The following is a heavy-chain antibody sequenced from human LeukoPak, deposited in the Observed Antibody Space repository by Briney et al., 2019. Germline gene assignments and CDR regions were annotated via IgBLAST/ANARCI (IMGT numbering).Heavy chain of an antibody. D-gene: IGHD3-10*01. CDR3: AKVRTLVWFGEFAY. J-gene: IGHJ4*02. CDR2: ISGSGGAT. CDR1: GFTFSSYA. Sequence: PGGSLRLSCAASGFTFSSYAMSWVRQAPGKGLEWVSAISGSGGATYYADSVKGRFTISRDNSKNTLYLQMNSLRADYTAVYYCAKVRTLVWFGEFAYWGQGTLVTVSS. V-gene: IGHV3-23*01.